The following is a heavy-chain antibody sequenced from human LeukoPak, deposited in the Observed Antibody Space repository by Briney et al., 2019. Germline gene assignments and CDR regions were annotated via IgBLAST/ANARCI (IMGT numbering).Heavy chain of an antibody. CDR3: ARVHRLVPGPFHI. J-gene: IGHJ3*02. Sequence: SETLSLTCTVSGGSMSSYYWSWIRQPPGKGLEWIGNIYYSGSTNYNPSLKSRVTISVDTSKNQFSLNLRSVTAADTAVFYCARVHRLVPGPFHIWGQGTMVIVSS. D-gene: IGHD6-6*01. CDR1: GGSMSSYY. V-gene: IGHV4-59*01. CDR2: IYYSGST.